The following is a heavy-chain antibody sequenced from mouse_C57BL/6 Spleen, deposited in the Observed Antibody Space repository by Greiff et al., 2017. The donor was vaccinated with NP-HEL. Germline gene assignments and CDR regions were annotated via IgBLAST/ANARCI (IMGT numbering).Heavy chain of an antibody. CDR3: ARNGATVGYAMDY. CDR2: IWTGGGT. V-gene: IGHV2-9-1*01. CDR1: GFSLTSYA. Sequence: QVQLQQSGPGLVAPSQCLSITCTVSGFSLTSYAISWVRQPPGKGLEWLGVIWTGGGTNYNSALKSRLSISKDNSKSQVFLKMNSLQTDDTARYYCARNGATVGYAMDYWGQGTSVTVSS. J-gene: IGHJ4*01. D-gene: IGHD1-1*01.